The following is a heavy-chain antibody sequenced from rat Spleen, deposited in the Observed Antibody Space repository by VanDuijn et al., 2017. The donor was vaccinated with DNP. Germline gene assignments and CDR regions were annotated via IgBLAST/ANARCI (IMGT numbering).Heavy chain of an antibody. Sequence: EVQLKESGPGLVQPSQTLSLTCTVSGFSLTAYSLHWVRQPPGKGLEWMGLMWSGGSTAYNSTLKSRLSISRDTSKSQVFLKMNSLQTEDTAIYYCTSYYSGDFHYWGQGVMVTVSS. V-gene: IGHV2S63*01. CDR3: TSYYSGDFHY. D-gene: IGHD1-1*01. J-gene: IGHJ2*01. CDR1: GFSLTAYS. CDR2: MWSGGST.